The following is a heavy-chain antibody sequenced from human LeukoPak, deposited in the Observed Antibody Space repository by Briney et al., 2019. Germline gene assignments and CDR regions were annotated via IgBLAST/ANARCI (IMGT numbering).Heavy chain of an antibody. CDR2: IYHSGST. J-gene: IGHJ4*02. D-gene: IGHD2-15*01. CDR1: GGSISSGGYS. CDR3: ARGSLGYCSGGSCYLAYYFDY. V-gene: IGHV4-30-2*01. Sequence: SETLSLTCAVSGGSISSGGYSWSCIRQPPGKGLEWIGYIYHSGSTYYNPSLKSRVTISVDRSKNQFSLKLSSVTAADTAVYYCARGSLGYCSGGSCYLAYYFDYWGQGTLVTVSS.